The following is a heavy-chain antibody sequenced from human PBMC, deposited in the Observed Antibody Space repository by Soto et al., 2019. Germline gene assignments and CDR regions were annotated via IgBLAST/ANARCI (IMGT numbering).Heavy chain of an antibody. D-gene: IGHD2-15*01. Sequence: SETLSLTCTVSCGSISSSGYYWGWIRQPPGKGLEWIGSIYYSGSTYYNPSLKSRVTISVDTSKNQFSLKLSSVTAADTAVYYCARHLRGGGSCCYLFDYWGQGTLVTVSS. CDR3: ARHLRGGGSCCYLFDY. CDR1: CGSISSSGYY. V-gene: IGHV4-39*01. CDR2: IYYSGST. J-gene: IGHJ4*02.